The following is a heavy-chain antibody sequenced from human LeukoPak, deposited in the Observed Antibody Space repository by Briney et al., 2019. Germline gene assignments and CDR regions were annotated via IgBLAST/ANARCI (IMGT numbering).Heavy chain of an antibody. J-gene: IGHJ4*02. CDR2: ISHSGNT. CDR1: GYSISSTYY. D-gene: IGHD1-1*01. CDR3: ARVNAPVATFDY. V-gene: IGHV4-38-2*02. Sequence: SETLPLTCTVSGYSISSTYYGAWIRQPPGKGLEWIATISHSGNTYYTPSLESRLTISLDTSKKHFSLRLSSVTAADTAVYYCARVNAPVATFDYWGLGTLVAVSS.